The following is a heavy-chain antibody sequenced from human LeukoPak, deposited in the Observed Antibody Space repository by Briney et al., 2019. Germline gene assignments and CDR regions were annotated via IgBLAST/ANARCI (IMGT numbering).Heavy chain of an antibody. J-gene: IGHJ4*02. D-gene: IGHD3-3*01. Sequence: GGSLRLSRAASGFTFSSYAMSWVRQAPGKGLEWVAFIRYDGSNKYYADSVKGRFTISRDNSKNTLYLQMNSLRAEDTAVYYCAKAILEWLQYFDYWGQGTLVTVSS. CDR3: AKAILEWLQYFDY. CDR1: GFTFSSYA. V-gene: IGHV3-30*02. CDR2: IRYDGSNK.